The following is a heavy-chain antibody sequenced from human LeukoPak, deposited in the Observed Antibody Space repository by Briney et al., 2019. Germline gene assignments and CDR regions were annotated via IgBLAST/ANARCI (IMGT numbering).Heavy chain of an antibody. D-gene: IGHD5-24*01. V-gene: IGHV1-69*05. CDR2: IIPIFGTA. Sequence: SVKVSCKVSGYTLTELSMHWVRQAPGQGLEWMGGIIPIFGTANYAQKFQGRVTITTDESTSTAYMELSSLRSEDTAVYYCARGDGYRNAFDIWGQGTMVTVSS. CDR1: GYTLTELS. J-gene: IGHJ3*02. CDR3: ARGDGYRNAFDI.